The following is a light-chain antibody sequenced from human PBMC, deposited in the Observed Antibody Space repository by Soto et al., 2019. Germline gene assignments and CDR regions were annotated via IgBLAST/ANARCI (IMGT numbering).Light chain of an antibody. Sequence: EIFLTQSPDTLSLSPGERATLTFSSSQSVTNYIAWYQQKPGQAPRLLIHGAYTRAPGIPDRFSGSGSGTDFTLTINRVEPEDSAVYYCLQYGRSPTFGPGTKVDIK. J-gene: IGKJ3*01. CDR3: LQYGRSPT. CDR1: QSVTNY. CDR2: GAY. V-gene: IGKV3-20*01.